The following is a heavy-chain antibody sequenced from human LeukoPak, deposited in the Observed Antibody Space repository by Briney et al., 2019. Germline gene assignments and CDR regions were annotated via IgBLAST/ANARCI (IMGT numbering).Heavy chain of an antibody. CDR1: GFIFSQFW. J-gene: IGHJ3*02. Sequence: QPGGSLRLSCAGSGFIFSQFWMQWVRQVPGKGLVWVSRINGDGSSTNYADSVKGRFTISRDNAKNTLYLQMNSLRAKDTAVYYCARDGLPAARDIWGQGTMVTVSS. CDR3: ARDGLPAARDI. D-gene: IGHD6-6*01. CDR2: INGDGSST. V-gene: IGHV3-74*01.